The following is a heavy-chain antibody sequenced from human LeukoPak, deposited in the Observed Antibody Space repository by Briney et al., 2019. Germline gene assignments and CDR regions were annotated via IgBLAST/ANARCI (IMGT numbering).Heavy chain of an antibody. J-gene: IGHJ4*02. D-gene: IGHD5-24*01. CDR2: ISTTGGYT. Sequence: GGSLRLSCAVSGFTSGFTFSSRWMHWVRQVPGKGLEWVSAISTTGGYTEDADSVKGRFTISRDNSQNTLFLQMHSLRAEDTAVYYCAKTQSTIKFPFDIWGQGTLVTVSP. CDR1: GFTFSSRW. V-gene: IGHV3-23*01. CDR3: AKTQSTIKFPFDI.